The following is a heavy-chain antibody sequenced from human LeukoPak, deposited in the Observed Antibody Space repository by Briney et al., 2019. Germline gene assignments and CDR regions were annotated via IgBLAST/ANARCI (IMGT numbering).Heavy chain of an antibody. V-gene: IGHV4-39*01. CDR1: GASMSTSSHY. J-gene: IGHJ4*02. D-gene: IGHD1-26*01. CDR2: SHYGGNT. CDR3: AGRVGATIWTGMEF. Sequence: SETLSLTCNVSGASMSTSSHYWGWIRQPPGKGLEWIGSSHYGGNTYYNPSLNSRVTISVDTSKKQFSLKLTSVAAADTAVYYCAGRVGATIWTGMEFWGQGTLVTVSS.